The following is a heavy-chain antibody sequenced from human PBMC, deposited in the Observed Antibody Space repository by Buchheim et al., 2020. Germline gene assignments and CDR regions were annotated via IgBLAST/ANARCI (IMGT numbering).Heavy chain of an antibody. D-gene: IGHD6-13*01. V-gene: IGHV3-30*04. CDR2: ISYDGSNK. Sequence: QAQLVESGGGVVQPGRSLRLSCAASGLTFSSYAMHWVRQAPGKGLEWVAVISYDGSNKYYADSVKGRFTISRDNSKNTLYLQMDSLRTEDATVYYCARGTSSWDGMDVWGQGTT. CDR1: GLTFSSYA. J-gene: IGHJ6*02. CDR3: ARGTSSWDGMDV.